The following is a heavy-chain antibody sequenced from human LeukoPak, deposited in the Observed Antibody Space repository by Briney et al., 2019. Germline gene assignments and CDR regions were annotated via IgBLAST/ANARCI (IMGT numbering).Heavy chain of an antibody. V-gene: IGHV1-18*01. D-gene: IGHD3-3*01. CDR1: GYTFTSYG. CDR3: ARTLGGGSYDFHTYYFDY. J-gene: IGHJ4*02. CDR2: ISAYNGNT. Sequence: GASVKVSCKASGYTFTSYGISWVRQAPGQGLEWMGWISAYNGNTNYAQKLQGRVTMTTDTSTSTAYMELRSLRSDDTAVYYCARTLGGGSYDFHTYYFDYWGQGTLVTVSS.